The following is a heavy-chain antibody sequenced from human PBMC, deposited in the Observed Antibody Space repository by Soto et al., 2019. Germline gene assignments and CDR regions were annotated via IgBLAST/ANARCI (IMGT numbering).Heavy chain of an antibody. CDR2: INPNSGGT. Sequence: ASVKVSCKASGYTFTGYYMHWVRQAPGQGLEWMGWINPNSGGTNYAQKFQGWVTMTRDTSISTAYMELSRLRSADTVVYYCARAVRGVSLYLDAFDIWGQGTTVTVSS. CDR1: GYTFTGYY. V-gene: IGHV1-2*04. CDR3: ARAVRGVSLYLDAFDI. J-gene: IGHJ3*02.